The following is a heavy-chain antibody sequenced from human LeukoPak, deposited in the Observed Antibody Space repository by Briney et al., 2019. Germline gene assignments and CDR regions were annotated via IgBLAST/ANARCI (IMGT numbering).Heavy chain of an antibody. CDR2: ISYDGDNT. CDR3: ARGDYEVY. J-gene: IGHJ4*02. Sequence: PGGSLRLSCAASGFTLSTYVMHWVRQAPGKGLEWVAYISYDGDNTYYADSVKGRFTISRDNFKNTLYLLVNSLTVEDTAVYYCARGDYEVYWGQGTLVTVSS. D-gene: IGHD4-17*01. V-gene: IGHV3-30*01. CDR1: GFTLSTYV.